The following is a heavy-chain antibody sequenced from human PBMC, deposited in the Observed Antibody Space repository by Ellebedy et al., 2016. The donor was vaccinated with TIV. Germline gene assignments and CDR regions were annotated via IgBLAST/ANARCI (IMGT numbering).Heavy chain of an antibody. CDR1: GGSFSGYY. J-gene: IGHJ6*02. CDR2: INHSGST. D-gene: IGHD3-10*01. Sequence: MPSETLSLTCAVYGGSFSGYYWSWIRQPPGKGLEWIGVINHSGSTNYNPSLKSRVTISVDTSKNQLSLKLSSVTAADTAGYYCARGGKFGYYYYGMDVWGQGTTVTVSS. V-gene: IGHV4-34*01. CDR3: ARGGKFGYYYYGMDV.